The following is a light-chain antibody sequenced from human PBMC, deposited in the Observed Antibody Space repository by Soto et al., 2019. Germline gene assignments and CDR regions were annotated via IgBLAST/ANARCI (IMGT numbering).Light chain of an antibody. V-gene: IGKV2-28*01. Sequence: EIVMTQSPLSLPVTPGEPASISCRSSRSLLYSNGYNYLDWYLQKPGQSPQLLIYLTSIRASGVPDRSSGSGSGTDFTLKISRVEAEDVAVYYCMQALQGPPTFGQGTKVDIX. CDR3: MQALQGPPT. CDR2: LTS. CDR1: RSLLYSNGYNY. J-gene: IGKJ1*01.